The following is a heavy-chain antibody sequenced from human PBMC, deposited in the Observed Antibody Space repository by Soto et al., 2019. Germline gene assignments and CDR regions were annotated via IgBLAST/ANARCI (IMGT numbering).Heavy chain of an antibody. CDR1: GYTFTSYD. J-gene: IGHJ6*03. CDR3: ARGAAAAGGYYYYMDV. D-gene: IGHD6-13*01. Sequence: ASVKVSCKASGYTFTSYDINLVRQATGQGLEWMGWMNPNSGNTGYAQKFQGRVTMTRNTSISTAYMELSSLRSEDTAVYYCARGAAAAGGYYYYMDVWGKGTTVTVSS. V-gene: IGHV1-8*01. CDR2: MNPNSGNT.